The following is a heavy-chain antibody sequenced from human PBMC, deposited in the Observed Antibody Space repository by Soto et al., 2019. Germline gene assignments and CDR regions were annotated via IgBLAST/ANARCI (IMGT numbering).Heavy chain of an antibody. Sequence: PGGSLRLSCAASGFTFSSYSMNWVRQAPGKGLEWVSVVYGGGSSNYADSVKGRFTISRDNSKNTLYLQMNTPRADDTAVYYCAREGPDCSTSSCYQRGFDFWGQGALVTVSS. D-gene: IGHD2-2*01. CDR2: VYGGGSS. V-gene: IGHV3-66*01. J-gene: IGHJ4*02. CDR1: GFTFSSYS. CDR3: AREGPDCSTSSCYQRGFDF.